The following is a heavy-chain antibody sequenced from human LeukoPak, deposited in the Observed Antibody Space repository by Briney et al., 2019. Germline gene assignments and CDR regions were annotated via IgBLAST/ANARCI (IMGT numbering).Heavy chain of an antibody. V-gene: IGHV4-39*01. CDR2: IYYSGST. CDR3: ARHRGSWYYFDY. CDR1: GGSISSSSYY. D-gene: IGHD6-13*01. J-gene: IGHJ4*02. Sequence: PSETLSLTCTVSGGSISSSSYYCGWIRQPPGKGLEWIGSIYYSGSTYYNPSLKSRVTISVDTSKNQFSLKLSSVTAADTAVYYCARHRGSWYYFDYWGQGTLVTVSS.